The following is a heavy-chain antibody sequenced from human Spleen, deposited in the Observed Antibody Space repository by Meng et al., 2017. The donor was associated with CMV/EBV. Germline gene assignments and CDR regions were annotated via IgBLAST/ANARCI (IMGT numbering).Heavy chain of an antibody. V-gene: IGHV3-23*01. Sequence: GESLKISCAASGFTFSNYAMSWVRQAPGKGLEWVSTVTGGGGNTYYADSVDGRFTISRDNSKNTLYLQMNSLRPEDTAVYFCAKDSLVNCYWCPDDAFDIWGQGTMVTVSS. CDR3: AKDSLVNCYWCPDDAFDI. J-gene: IGHJ3*02. D-gene: IGHD2-21*01. CDR1: GFTFSNYA. CDR2: VTGGGGNT.